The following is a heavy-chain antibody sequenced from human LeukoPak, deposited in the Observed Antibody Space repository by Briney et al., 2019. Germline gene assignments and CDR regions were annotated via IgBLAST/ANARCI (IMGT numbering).Heavy chain of an antibody. V-gene: IGHV5-51*01. D-gene: IGHD6-6*01. J-gene: IGHJ4*02. CDR1: GYSFSSYW. Sequence: PGASLQISFKASGYSFSSYWIGWVRQMPGKGLEWMGIIYPGDSNTRYSPSFQGQVTISADKSISTAYLQWSSLKASDSAMFFCARLRGSSSSGALRYWGQGTLVTVSS. CDR3: ARLRGSSSSGALRY. CDR2: IYPGDSNT.